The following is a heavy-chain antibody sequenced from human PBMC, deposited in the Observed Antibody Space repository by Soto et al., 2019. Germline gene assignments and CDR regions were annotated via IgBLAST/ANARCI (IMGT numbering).Heavy chain of an antibody. Sequence: SETLSLTCAVYGGSLRANYWTWIRQPPGKGLEWIGEVNHSGGTNYNPSLRSRVTISVDTSQYQFTLKLSSVTAADTAVYYCARDQVYYYGSGSYSEPHHYYYYYGMDVWGQGTTVT. CDR2: VNHSGGT. J-gene: IGHJ6*02. D-gene: IGHD3-10*01. CDR3: ARDQVYYYGSGSYSEPHHYYYYYGMDV. V-gene: IGHV4-34*01. CDR1: GGSLRANY.